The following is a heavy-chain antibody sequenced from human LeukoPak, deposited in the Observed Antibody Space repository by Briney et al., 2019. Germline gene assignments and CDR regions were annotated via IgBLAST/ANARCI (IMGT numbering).Heavy chain of an antibody. CDR1: GGTFSSYA. J-gene: IGHJ4*02. D-gene: IGHD5-18*01. Sequence: ASVKVSCKASGGTFSSYAISWVRQAPGQGLEWMGRIIPILGIANYAQKFQGRVTITADKSTSTAYMELSSLRSEDTAVYYCARDAGYSYGSPFDYRGQGTLVTVSS. CDR3: ARDAGYSYGSPFDY. V-gene: IGHV1-69*04. CDR2: IIPILGIA.